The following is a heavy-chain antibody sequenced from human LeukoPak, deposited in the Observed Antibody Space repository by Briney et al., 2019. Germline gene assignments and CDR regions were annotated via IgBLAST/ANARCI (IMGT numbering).Heavy chain of an antibody. J-gene: IGHJ4*02. V-gene: IGHV1-2*06. CDR2: IDPNTGDT. CDR1: GQSLTGYF. CDR3: ARLGLHGSGTYYFFDY. Sequence: SVKVSCKASGQSLTGYFIHWVRQAPGQGLEWVGRIDPNTGDTIYAQNFQGRVTVTSATSISTAYMGLSRLTSDDTAVYFCARLGLHGSGTYYFFDYWGQGTLVTVSS. D-gene: IGHD3-10*01.